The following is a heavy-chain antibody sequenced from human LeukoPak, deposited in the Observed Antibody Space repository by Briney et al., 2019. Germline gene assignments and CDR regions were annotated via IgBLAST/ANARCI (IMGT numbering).Heavy chain of an antibody. Sequence: SSETLSLTCTVSGGSISNSSYYWGWIRQPPGKGLEWIGSIYYSGSIYYNPSLKSRVTISVDTSKNQFSLKLNSVTAADTAVYYCVRGLFAGGAGSFDYWGQGTLVAVSS. CDR3: VRGLFAGGAGSFDY. D-gene: IGHD3-10*01. J-gene: IGHJ4*02. CDR1: GGSISNSSYY. V-gene: IGHV4-39*07. CDR2: IYYSGSI.